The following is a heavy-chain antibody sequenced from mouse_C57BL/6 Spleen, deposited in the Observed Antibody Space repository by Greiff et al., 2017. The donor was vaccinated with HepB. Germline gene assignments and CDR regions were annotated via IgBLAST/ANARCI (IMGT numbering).Heavy chain of an antibody. CDR1: GYSITSGYD. Sequence: EVQLQESGPGMVKPSQSLSLTCTVTGYSITSGYDWHWIRHFPGNKLEWMGYISYRGSTNYNPSLKSRISITHDTSKNHFFLKLNSVTTEDTATYYCARDTGSYFDYWGQGTTLTVSS. CDR2: ISYRGST. J-gene: IGHJ2*01. D-gene: IGHD1-1*01. CDR3: ARDTGSYFDY. V-gene: IGHV3-1*01.